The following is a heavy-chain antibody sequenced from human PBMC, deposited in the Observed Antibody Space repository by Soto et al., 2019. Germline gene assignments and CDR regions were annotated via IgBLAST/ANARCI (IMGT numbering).Heavy chain of an antibody. Sequence: SVKVSCKASGGTFSSYAISWVRQAPGQGLEWMGGIIPIFGTAIYAQKFQGRVTMTEDTSTDTAYMELSSLRSEDTAVYYCATRGMVVVPAARYNWFDPWGQGTLVTVSS. V-gene: IGHV1-69*06. CDR3: ATRGMVVVPAARYNWFDP. J-gene: IGHJ5*02. CDR2: IIPIFGTA. CDR1: GGTFSSYA. D-gene: IGHD2-2*01.